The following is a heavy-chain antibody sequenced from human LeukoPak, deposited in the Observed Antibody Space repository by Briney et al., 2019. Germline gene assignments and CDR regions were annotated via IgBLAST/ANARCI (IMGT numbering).Heavy chain of an antibody. CDR2: ISGSGGST. D-gene: IGHD3-3*01. CDR3: ARDYDFWSGYYTY. CDR1: GFTFSSYA. J-gene: IGHJ4*02. V-gene: IGHV3-23*01. Sequence: GGSLRLSCAASGFTFSSYAMSWVRQAPGKGLEWVSAISGSGGSTYYADSVKGRFTISRDNAKNSLYLQMNSLRAEDTAVYYCARDYDFWSGYYTYWGQGTLVTVSS.